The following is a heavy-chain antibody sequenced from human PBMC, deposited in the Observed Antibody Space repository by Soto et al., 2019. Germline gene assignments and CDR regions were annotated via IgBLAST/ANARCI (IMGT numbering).Heavy chain of an antibody. J-gene: IGHJ4*02. D-gene: IGHD3-3*01. CDR1: GYTFTSYG. Sequence: QVQLVQSGAEVKKPGASVKVSCKASGYTFTSYGISWVRQSPGQGLEWMGWISAYNGNTNYAQKLQGRVTMTTNTSTSTAYMELSNLRSVDTAVYYCARDAAVGLFDYWGQGTLVTVSS. CDR3: ARDAAVGLFDY. V-gene: IGHV1-18*01. CDR2: ISAYNGNT.